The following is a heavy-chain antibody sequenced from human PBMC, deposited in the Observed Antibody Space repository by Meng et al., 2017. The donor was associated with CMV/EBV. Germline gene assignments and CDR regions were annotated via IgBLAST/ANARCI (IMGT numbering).Heavy chain of an antibody. CDR2: IYYSGST. CDR3: ARVGRTSCYDY. Sequence: GRLQGAGPGLVKPSQTPPLTCTVSGGSISRGDYNWSWIRQPPGKGLGWSGYIYYSGSTYYNPSLKSRVTISVDTSKNQFSLKLSSVTAADTAVYYCARVGRTSCYDYWGQGTLVTVSS. D-gene: IGHD2-2*01. V-gene: IGHV4-30-4*08. CDR1: GGSISRGDYN. J-gene: IGHJ4*02.